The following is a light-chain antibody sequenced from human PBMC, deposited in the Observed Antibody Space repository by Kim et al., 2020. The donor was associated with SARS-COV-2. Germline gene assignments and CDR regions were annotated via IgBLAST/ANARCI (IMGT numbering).Light chain of an antibody. CDR2: GAT. CDR3: QYSGT. V-gene: IGKV3-20*01. Sequence: GTLSLSPGERATLSCRASQSVTSTILGWYQQKPGQAPRLLIYGATSRATGIPDRFSGSGSGTDFTLTISRLEPEDSAVYYCQYSGTFGQGTKLEI. CDR1: QSVTSTI. J-gene: IGKJ2*01.